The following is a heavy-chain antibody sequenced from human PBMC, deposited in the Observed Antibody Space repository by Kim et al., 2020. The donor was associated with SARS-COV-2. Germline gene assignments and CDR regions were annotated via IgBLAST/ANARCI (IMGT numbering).Heavy chain of an antibody. CDR1: GFTFSSYS. D-gene: IGHD3-10*01. J-gene: IGHJ4*02. CDR2: ISSSSSYI. V-gene: IGHV3-21*01. CDR3: AREGGSGSYSYYFDY. Sequence: GGSLRLSCAASGFTFSSYSMNWVRQAPGKGLEWVSSISSSSSYIYYADSVKGRFTISRDNTKNSLYLQMNSLRAEDTAVYYCAREGGSGSYSYYFDYWGQGTLVTVSS.